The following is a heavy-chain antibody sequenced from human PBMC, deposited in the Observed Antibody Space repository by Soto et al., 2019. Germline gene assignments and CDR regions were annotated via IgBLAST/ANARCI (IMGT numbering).Heavy chain of an antibody. V-gene: IGHV1-18*01. Sequence: GASVKVSCTTSGYTFSSIGISWVRQAPGQGLEWMGWISPHKGDTYYAQRLQGRVTMTTDTSTSTAYMELRSLRSDDTAVYFCARDLDGSGSYYTNYWGQRTLVTVSS. J-gene: IGHJ4*02. CDR2: ISPHKGDT. CDR1: GYTFSSIG. CDR3: ARDLDGSGSYYTNY. D-gene: IGHD3-10*01.